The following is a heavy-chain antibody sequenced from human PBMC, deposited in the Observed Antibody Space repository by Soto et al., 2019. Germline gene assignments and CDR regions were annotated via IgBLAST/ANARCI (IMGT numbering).Heavy chain of an antibody. CDR3: ARLGRYGDFYY. CDR2: SYYSGST. CDR1: ACAISSYY. J-gene: IGHJ4*02. V-gene: IGHV4-59*01. D-gene: IGHD4-17*01. Sequence: QVHLQESCPGLGKPSETLSRTCTISACAISSYYSSWIRQPPVKELASIGYSYYSGSTNYNPSLKSRVTISVYTAKKQFSVKLSSVTAADTAVYYCARLGRYGDFYYWGQGTLVTVSS.